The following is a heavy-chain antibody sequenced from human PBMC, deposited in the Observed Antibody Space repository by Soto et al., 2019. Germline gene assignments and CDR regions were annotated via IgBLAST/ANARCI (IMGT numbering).Heavy chain of an antibody. J-gene: IGHJ4*02. CDR2: ISAYNGDT. CDR1: GYTFTSYG. V-gene: IGHV1-18*01. CDR3: AYSSSWYERFDY. D-gene: IGHD6-13*01. Sequence: ASVKVSCKASGYTFTSYGISWVRQAPGQGLEWMGWISAYNGDTNYAQKLQGRVTMTKDTSTSTAYMELRSLRSDDTAVYYCAYSSSWYERFDYWGQGTLVTVSS.